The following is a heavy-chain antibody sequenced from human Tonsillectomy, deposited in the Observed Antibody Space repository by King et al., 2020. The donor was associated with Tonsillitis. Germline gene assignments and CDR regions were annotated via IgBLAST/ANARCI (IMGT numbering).Heavy chain of an antibody. Sequence: VQLVESGGGVVQPGRSLRLSCAASGFTFSSYGMHWVRQAPGKGLEWVAVIWYDGSNKYYADSVKGRFTISRDNSKNTLYLQMNSLRAEDTAVYYCARDIGGGTSRDFWGQGTLVTVSS. CDR3: ARDIGGGTSRDF. D-gene: IGHD2-2*01. CDR2: IWYDGSNK. J-gene: IGHJ4*02. V-gene: IGHV3-33*08. CDR1: GFTFSSYG.